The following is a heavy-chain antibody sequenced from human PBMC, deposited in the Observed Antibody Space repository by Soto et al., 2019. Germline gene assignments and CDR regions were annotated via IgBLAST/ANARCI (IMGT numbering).Heavy chain of an antibody. CDR2: IYHSGST. CDR1: GGSISSGGYS. D-gene: IGHD2-2*01. CDR3: AREIGGYCISTSCSFP. J-gene: IGHJ5*02. Sequence: SETLSLTCAVSGGSISSGGYSWSWLRQPPGKGLEWIGYIYHSGSTYYNPSLKSRVTISVDTSKNQFSLKLSSVTAADTAVYYCAREIGGYCISTSCSFPWGQGTLVTVSS. V-gene: IGHV4-30-2*05.